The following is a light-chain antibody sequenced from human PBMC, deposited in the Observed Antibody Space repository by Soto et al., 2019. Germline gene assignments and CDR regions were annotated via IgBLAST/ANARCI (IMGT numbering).Light chain of an antibody. J-gene: IGKJ5*01. CDR1: QSLLHITGETF. V-gene: IGKV2D-29*02. CDR2: EVS. Sequence: DVVMTPTPLSLSVAPGQPASISCKSSQSLLHITGETFLFWYLQKPGQSPQLLIYEVSTRVSGVPDRFSGSGSGTDFTLEISRVETGDVGIYYCMQSTQLPPTFGQGTRLGIE. CDR3: MQSTQLPPT.